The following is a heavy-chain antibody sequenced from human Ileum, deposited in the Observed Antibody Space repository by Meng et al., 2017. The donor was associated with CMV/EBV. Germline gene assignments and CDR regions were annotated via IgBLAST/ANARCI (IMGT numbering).Heavy chain of an antibody. CDR3: ARWGSGMSPTADWFNP. J-gene: IGHJ5*02. CDR2: IYSNGAT. Sequence: QVHLKESGPGLVKPSETLSLICTVSGDSMNDYFWTWIRQPAGKGLEWIGRIYSNGATNYNPSLQSRVTMSIDTSKNQFSLKVTSVTAADTAVYYCARWGSGMSPTADWFNPWGQGTLVTVSS. V-gene: IGHV4-4*07. D-gene: IGHD2-15*01. CDR1: GDSMNDYF.